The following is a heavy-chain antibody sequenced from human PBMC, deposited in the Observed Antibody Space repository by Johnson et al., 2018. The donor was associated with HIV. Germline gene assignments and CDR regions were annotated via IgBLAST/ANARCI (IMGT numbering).Heavy chain of an antibody. D-gene: IGHD6-19*01. CDR3: AKDIGVIAVAGMSDAFDI. J-gene: IGHJ3*02. V-gene: IGHV3-11*01. Sequence: QVQLVESGGDLVKPGGSLRLSCGASEFILSDYYISWVRQAPEKGLEWISYISSSGGTIFYADSVKGRFTISRDNAKNSLYLQMNSLRAEDTALYYCAKDIGVIAVAGMSDAFDIWGQGTVVTVSS. CDR2: ISSSGGTI. CDR1: EFILSDYY.